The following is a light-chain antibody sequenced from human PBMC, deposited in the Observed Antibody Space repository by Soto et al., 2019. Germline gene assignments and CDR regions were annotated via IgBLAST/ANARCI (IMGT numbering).Light chain of an antibody. V-gene: IGKV1-8*01. CDR1: QGISSY. J-gene: IGKJ1*01. CDR3: QQYYSYPHT. Sequence: AIRMTQSPSSFSASTGDRVTITCRASQGISSYLAWYQQKPGKAPKLLIYAASTLQSGVPSRFSGSGSGTDFTLTISCLQSEAFATYYCQQYYSYPHTFGQGTRVEIK. CDR2: AAS.